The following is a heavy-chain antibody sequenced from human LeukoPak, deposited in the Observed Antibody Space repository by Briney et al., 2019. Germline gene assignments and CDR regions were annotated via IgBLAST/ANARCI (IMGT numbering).Heavy chain of an antibody. J-gene: IGHJ4*02. V-gene: IGHV4-39*01. D-gene: IGHD6-19*01. CDR3: ARRGSGWYYFDY. CDR2: IYYSGST. Sequence: SETLSLTCTVSGASINSDTYYWGWIRQPPGKGLEWIGSIYYSGSTYYNPSLKSRVTISVDTSKNQFSLKLSSVTAADTAVYYCARRGSGWYYFDYWGQGTLVTVSS. CDR1: GASINSDTYY.